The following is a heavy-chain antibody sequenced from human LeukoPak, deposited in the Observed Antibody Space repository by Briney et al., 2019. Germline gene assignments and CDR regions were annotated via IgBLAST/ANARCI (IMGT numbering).Heavy chain of an antibody. Sequence: GSLRLSCATSGFTFSSYAINWVRQAPGKGLEWVPAICGSGGSTYYADSVKGRFTISRDNSKNTLYLQMNSLRAEDTAVYYCAKDPDSSGWYFGAGVFDYWGQGTLVTVSS. CDR3: AKDPDSSGWYFGAGVFDY. CDR2: ICGSGGST. CDR1: GFTFSSYA. D-gene: IGHD6-19*01. J-gene: IGHJ4*02. V-gene: IGHV3-23*01.